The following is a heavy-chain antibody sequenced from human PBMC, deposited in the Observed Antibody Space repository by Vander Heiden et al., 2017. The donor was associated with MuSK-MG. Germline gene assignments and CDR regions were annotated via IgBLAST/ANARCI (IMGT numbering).Heavy chain of an antibody. CDR3: ARPHSYDILTGYPKCYYYYGMDV. J-gene: IGHJ6*02. D-gene: IGHD3-9*01. CDR1: GGTFSSYA. Sequence: QVQLVQSGAEVKKPGSSVKVSCKASGGTFSSYAISWVRQAPGQGLEWMGGIIPIFGTANYAQKFQGRVTMTADESTSTAYMELSSLRSEDTAVYYCARPHSYDILTGYPKCYYYYGMDVWGQGTTVTVSS. CDR2: IIPIFGTA. V-gene: IGHV1-69*01.